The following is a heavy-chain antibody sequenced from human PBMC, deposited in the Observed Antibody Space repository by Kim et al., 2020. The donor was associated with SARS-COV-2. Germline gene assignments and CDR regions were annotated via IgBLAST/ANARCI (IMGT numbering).Heavy chain of an antibody. CDR3: AGRRRGGYYGTNPDY. Sequence: GESLKISCKGSGYSFTSYWIGWVRQMPGKGLEWMGIIYPGDSDTRYSPSFQGQVTISADKSISTAYLPWSSLKASDTAMYYCAGRRRGGYYGTNPDYWGQGGLVTVSS. V-gene: IGHV5-51*01. J-gene: IGHJ4*02. CDR1: GYSFTSYW. D-gene: IGHD1-26*01. CDR2: IYPGDSDT.